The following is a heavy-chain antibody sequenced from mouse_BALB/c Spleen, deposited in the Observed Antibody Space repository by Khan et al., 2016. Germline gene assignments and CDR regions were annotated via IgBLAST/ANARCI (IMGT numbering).Heavy chain of an antibody. CDR3: AITFDFPYSSMYS. Sequence: QIQLVQSGPELKKPGETVKISCKASEYTFTNYGMNWVKQAPGKGLKWMGWINTNTGEPTYAEEFKGRFAFSLEASDSTAYLQINNLKNEDSATYFCAITFDFPYSSMYSLGHVTSVTVSS. V-gene: IGHV9-3*02. J-gene: IGHJ4*01. CDR1: EYTFTNYG. CDR2: INTNTGEP. D-gene: IGHD2-12*01.